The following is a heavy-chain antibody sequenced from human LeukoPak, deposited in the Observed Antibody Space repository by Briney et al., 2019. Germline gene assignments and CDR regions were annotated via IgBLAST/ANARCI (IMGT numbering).Heavy chain of an antibody. D-gene: IGHD6-19*01. V-gene: IGHV1-46*01. Sequence: ASVKVSCKASGYTFTSYYMHWVRQAAGQGLECMGIINPSGGSTSYAQKFQGRVTMTRDMSTSTVYMELSSLRSEDTAVYYCARDIAVAVLDAFDIWGQGTMVTVSS. CDR2: INPSGGST. CDR3: ARDIAVAVLDAFDI. CDR1: GYTFTSYY. J-gene: IGHJ3*02.